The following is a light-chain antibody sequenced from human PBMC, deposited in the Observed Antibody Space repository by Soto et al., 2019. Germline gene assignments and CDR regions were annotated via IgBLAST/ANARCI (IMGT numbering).Light chain of an antibody. V-gene: IGLV6-57*01. Sequence: NFMLTQPHSMSGSPGKTVTISCTRSSGNVASNHVQWYQQRPGSSPTTVIFEDNQRPSGVPDRFSGSIDTSSNSASLSISGLKTEDEDDYYCQSYDGSNWVFGGGTKLTVL. CDR1: SGNVASNH. CDR3: QSYDGSNWV. CDR2: EDN. J-gene: IGLJ3*02.